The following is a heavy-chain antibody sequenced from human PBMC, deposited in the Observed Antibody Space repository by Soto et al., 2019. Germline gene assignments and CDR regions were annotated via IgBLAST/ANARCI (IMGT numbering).Heavy chain of an antibody. J-gene: IGHJ3*02. CDR1: GGTFSSYT. CDR2: IIPILGIA. Sequence: VQLVQSGAEVKKPGSSVKVSCKASGGTFSSYTISWVRQAPGQGLEWMGRIIPILGIANYAQKFQGRVTITADKSTSTAYMELSSLRSEDTAVYYCARETAPSIAALTDAFDIWGQGTMVTVSS. V-gene: IGHV1-69*08. CDR3: ARETAPSIAALTDAFDI. D-gene: IGHD6-6*01.